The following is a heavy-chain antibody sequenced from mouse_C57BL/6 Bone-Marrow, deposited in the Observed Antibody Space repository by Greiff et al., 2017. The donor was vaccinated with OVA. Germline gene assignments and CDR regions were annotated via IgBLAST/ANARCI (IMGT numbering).Heavy chain of an antibody. J-gene: IGHJ2*01. CDR1: GYAFTNYL. CDR3: AINSHYYGSSSYYFDY. V-gene: IGHV1-54*01. CDR2: INPGSGGT. Sequence: QVQLQQSGAELVRPGTSVKVSCKASGYAFTNYLIAWVKQRPGQGLEWIGVINPGSGGTNYNEKFKGKATLTADKSSSTAYMQLSSLTSEDSAVYFCAINSHYYGSSSYYFDYWGQGTTLTVSS. D-gene: IGHD1-1*01.